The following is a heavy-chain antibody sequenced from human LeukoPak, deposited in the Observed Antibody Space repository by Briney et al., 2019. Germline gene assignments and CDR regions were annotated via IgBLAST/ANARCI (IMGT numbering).Heavy chain of an antibody. J-gene: IGHJ4*02. CDR3: ARAAYCSSTNCYGFDY. Sequence: SETLSLTCTVSGGSISSYYWSWIRQPPGKGLEWIGYIYYSGSTNYNPSLKSRVTISVDTSKNQFSLKLSSVTAADTAAYYCARAAYCSSTNCYGFDYWGQGTLVTVSS. D-gene: IGHD2-2*01. V-gene: IGHV4-59*01. CDR2: IYYSGST. CDR1: GGSISSYY.